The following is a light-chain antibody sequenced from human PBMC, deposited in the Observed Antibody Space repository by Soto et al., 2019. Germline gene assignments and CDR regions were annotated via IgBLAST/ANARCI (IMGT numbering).Light chain of an antibody. CDR1: QSVTNNY. CDR3: QQYSSLPHT. V-gene: IGKV3-20*01. J-gene: IGKJ2*01. Sequence: ESVLTKSPGTLSLSPGERATLSCRATQSVTNNYFAWYQQKPGQSPRLLIYGVSSRATDIPDRFSGSGSGTDFTLTISRLEPEDFVVYYCQQYSSLPHTFGQGTKLEVK. CDR2: GVS.